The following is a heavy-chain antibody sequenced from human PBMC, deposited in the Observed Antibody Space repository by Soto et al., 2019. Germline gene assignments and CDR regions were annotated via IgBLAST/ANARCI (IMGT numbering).Heavy chain of an antibody. CDR1: GFTFSSYA. D-gene: IGHD3-16*01. CDR3: AKDVLGGTVTTFDY. CDR2: ISDSGDSA. J-gene: IGHJ4*02. Sequence: GGSLRLSCAASGFTFSSYAMNWVRQAPGKGLEWVSAISDSGDSAYSADSVKGRFTISRDNSKNTLYLQMNSLRAEDTAVYYCAKDVLGGTVTTFDYWGQGTLVTVSS. V-gene: IGHV3-23*01.